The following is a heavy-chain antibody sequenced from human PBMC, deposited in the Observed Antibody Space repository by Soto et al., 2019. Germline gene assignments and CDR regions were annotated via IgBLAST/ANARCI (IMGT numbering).Heavy chain of an antibody. V-gene: IGHV3-30-3*01. CDR2: ISYDGSNK. CDR1: GFTFSSYA. Sequence: GGSLRLSCAASGFTFSSYAMHWVRQAPGKGLEWVAVISYDGSNKYYADSVKGRFTISRDNSKNTLYLQMNSLRAEDTAVYYCARDLESRDYFYGMDVWGQGTTVTVS. J-gene: IGHJ6*02. CDR3: ARDLESRDYFYGMDV. D-gene: IGHD1-1*01.